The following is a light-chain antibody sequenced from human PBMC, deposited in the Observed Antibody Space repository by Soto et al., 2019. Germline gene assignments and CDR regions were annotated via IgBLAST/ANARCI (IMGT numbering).Light chain of an antibody. CDR2: GAS. V-gene: IGKV1-39*01. J-gene: IGKJ3*01. CDR1: QYISSY. CDR3: QQSYSRPLT. Sequence: DIQMTQSPSSLSASVGDRVTITCRANQYISSYVNWYQQKPGKAPKFLIYGASDLQRGVPSRFSGSGSGTDFTLTINSLQPEDFATYYCQQSYSRPLTFGPGTKLDIK.